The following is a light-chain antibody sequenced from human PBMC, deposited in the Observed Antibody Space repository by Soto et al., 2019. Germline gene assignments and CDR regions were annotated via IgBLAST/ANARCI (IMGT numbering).Light chain of an antibody. CDR1: QSVSSN. V-gene: IGKV3-15*01. Sequence: EIVRTQSPATLSVSPGERATLSCRASQSVSSNLAWYQQKPGQAPRLLIYGASTRATGIPARFSGSGSGTEFTLTISSLQSEDFAVYYCQQYNNWPPTLGQGTKVEIK. CDR2: GAS. CDR3: QQYNNWPPT. J-gene: IGKJ1*01.